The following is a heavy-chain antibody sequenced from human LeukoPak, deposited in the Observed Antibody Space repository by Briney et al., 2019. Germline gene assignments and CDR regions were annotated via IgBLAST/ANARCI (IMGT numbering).Heavy chain of an antibody. J-gene: IGHJ3*02. D-gene: IGHD3-22*01. V-gene: IGHV4-34*01. Sequence: SETLSLTCAVYGGSFSGYCWSWIRQPPGKGLEWIGEINHSGSTNYNPSLKSRVTISVDTSKNQFSLKLSSVTAADTAVYYCARVTITPGHITMIVVDAFDIWGQGTMVTVSS. CDR3: ARVTITPGHITMIVVDAFDI. CDR2: INHSGST. CDR1: GGSFSGYC.